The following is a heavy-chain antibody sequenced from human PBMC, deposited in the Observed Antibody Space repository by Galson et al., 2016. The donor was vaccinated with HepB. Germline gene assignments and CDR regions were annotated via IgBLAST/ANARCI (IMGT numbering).Heavy chain of an antibody. CDR1: GDSISSHSW. Sequence: TLSLTCDVSGDSISSHSWWSWVRQPPGKGLECIGDVYYVGSTNYSPSLKSRVTISVDTSKSQFSLKVTSVTAADTAVYYCARRADDAYGSGSLDYWGQGTLVTVSS. CDR3: ARRADDAYGSGSLDY. D-gene: IGHD3-10*01. J-gene: IGHJ4*02. V-gene: IGHV4-4*02. CDR2: VYYVGST.